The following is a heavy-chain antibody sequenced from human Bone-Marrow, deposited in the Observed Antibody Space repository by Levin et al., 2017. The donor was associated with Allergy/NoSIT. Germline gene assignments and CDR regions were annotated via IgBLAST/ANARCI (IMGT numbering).Heavy chain of an antibody. D-gene: IGHD2-21*02. Sequence: SETLSLTCAVSGGSITSTNWWSWVRQPPGKGLEWIGEIYHSGGTTYNPSLKTRLIISVDKSRNQFSLNLSSVTAADTAIYYCARESGGDGLRYFDYWGQGTLVTVSS. CDR1: GGSITSTNW. CDR3: ARESGGDGLRYFDY. CDR2: IYHSGGT. V-gene: IGHV4-4*02. J-gene: IGHJ4*02.